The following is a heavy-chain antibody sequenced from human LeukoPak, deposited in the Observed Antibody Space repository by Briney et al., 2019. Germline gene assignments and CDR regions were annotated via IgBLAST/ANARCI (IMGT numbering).Heavy chain of an antibody. CDR2: IYYSGST. V-gene: IGHV4-59*01. CDR3: ARDSDGDYVGGYYFDY. CDR1: GGSISSYY. D-gene: IGHD4-17*01. J-gene: IGHJ4*02. Sequence: PSETLSLTCTVSGGSISSYYWSWIRQPPGKGLEWIGYIYYSGSTNYNPSLKSRVTISVDTSKNQFSLKLSSVTAADTAVYYCARDSDGDYVGGYYFDYWGQGTLVTVSP.